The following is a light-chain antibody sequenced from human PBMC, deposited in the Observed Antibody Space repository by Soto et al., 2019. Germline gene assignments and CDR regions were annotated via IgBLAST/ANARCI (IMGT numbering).Light chain of an antibody. CDR1: SSNIGAGYD. Sequence: QSVLTQPPSVSGAPGRRVTISCTGSSSNIGAGYDVHWYQQRPGTGPKLLIFGNINRPSGVPDRFSGSKSGTSVSLAITGLQAEDEGDYYSQSYDSTLSDRYVFGTGTKVTVL. CDR2: GNI. J-gene: IGLJ1*01. V-gene: IGLV1-40*01. CDR3: QSYDSTLSDRYV.